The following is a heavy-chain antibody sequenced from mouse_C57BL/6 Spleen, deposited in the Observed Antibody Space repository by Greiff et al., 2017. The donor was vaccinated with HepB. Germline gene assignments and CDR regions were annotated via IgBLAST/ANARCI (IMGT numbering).Heavy chain of an antibody. Sequence: VQLQQSGAELVMPGASVKLSCKASGYTFTSYWMHWVKQRPGQGLEWIGEIDPSDSYTNYNQKFKGKSTLTVDKSSSTAYMQLSSLTSEDSAVYYCARRSVGNFDYWGQGTTLTVSS. J-gene: IGHJ2*01. CDR3: ARRSVGNFDY. CDR1: GYTFTSYW. V-gene: IGHV1-69*01. CDR2: IDPSDSYT.